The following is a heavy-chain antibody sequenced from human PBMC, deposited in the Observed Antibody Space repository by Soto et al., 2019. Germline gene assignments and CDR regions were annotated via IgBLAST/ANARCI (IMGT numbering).Heavy chain of an antibody. CDR3: ARDPAKLWFGDGGNWFDP. CDR2: ISAYNGNT. J-gene: IGHJ5*02. CDR1: GYTFTSYG. D-gene: IGHD3-10*01. V-gene: IGHV1-18*04. Sequence: ASVKVSCKASGYTFTSYGISWVRQAPGQGLEWMGWISAYNGNTNYAQKLQGRVTMTTDTSTSTAYMELRSLRSDDTAVYYCARDPAKLWFGDGGNWFDPWGQGTLVTVS.